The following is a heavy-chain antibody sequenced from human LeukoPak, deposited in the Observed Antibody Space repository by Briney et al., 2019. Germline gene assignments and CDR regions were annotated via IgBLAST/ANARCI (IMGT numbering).Heavy chain of an antibody. CDR2: ISSSSSYI. Sequence: GGSLRLSCAASGFTFSSYSMSWVRQAPGKGLEWVSSISSSSSYIYYADSVKGRFTISRDNAKNSLYLQMNSLRAEDTAVYYCARGAPGPYDFWSATDDYWGQGTLVTVSS. V-gene: IGHV3-21*01. D-gene: IGHD3-3*01. CDR1: GFTFSSYS. J-gene: IGHJ4*02. CDR3: ARGAPGPYDFWSATDDY.